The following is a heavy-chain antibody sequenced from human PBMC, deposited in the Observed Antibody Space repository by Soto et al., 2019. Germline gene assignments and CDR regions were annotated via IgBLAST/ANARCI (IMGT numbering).Heavy chain of an antibody. V-gene: IGHV3-66*01. D-gene: IGHD3-16*01. CDR3: LGGSTKQLHY. CDR2: IYSDGGS. Sequence: EVQLVESGGGLVQPGGSLRLSCAASGFTVSSTYMNWVRQAPGKGLEWVSVIYSDGGSYYADSVKGRFIISRDNSKNTLYLQMNSLRGEDTAVYYCLGGSTKQLHYWGQGTLVTFSS. CDR1: GFTVSSTY. J-gene: IGHJ4*02.